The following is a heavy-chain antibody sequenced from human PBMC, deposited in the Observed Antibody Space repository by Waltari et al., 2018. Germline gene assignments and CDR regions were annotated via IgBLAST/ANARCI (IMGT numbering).Heavy chain of an antibody. CDR1: GFTFSSYG. D-gene: IGHD4-17*01. CDR2: ISDDGSNK. V-gene: IGHV3-30*03. J-gene: IGHJ6*02. Sequence: QVQLVESGGGVVQPGRSLRLSCAASGFTFSSYGMHWVRQAPGKGLEGVEVISDDGSNKYYADSVKGRFTISRDNSKNTLYLQMNSLIAEDTAVYYCARAIFNNYGDNVFYYYYGMDVWGQGTTVTVSS. CDR3: ARAIFNNYGDNVFYYYYGMDV.